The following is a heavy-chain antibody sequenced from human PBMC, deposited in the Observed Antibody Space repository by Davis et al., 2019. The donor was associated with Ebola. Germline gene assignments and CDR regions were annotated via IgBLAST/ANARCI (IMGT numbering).Heavy chain of an antibody. D-gene: IGHD4-17*01. V-gene: IGHV7-4-1*02. CDR1: GYTFTSYG. CDR3: ARGNYGDIDY. CDR2: INTNTGNP. Sequence: ASVKVSCKASGYTFTSYGISWVRQAPGQGLEYMGWINTNTGNPTYAQGFTGRFVISLDTSVSTAYLQIRSLKAEDTAVYYCARGNYGDIDYWGQGTLVTVSS. J-gene: IGHJ4*02.